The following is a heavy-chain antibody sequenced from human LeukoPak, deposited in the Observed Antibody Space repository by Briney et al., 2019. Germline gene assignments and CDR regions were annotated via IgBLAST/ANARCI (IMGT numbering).Heavy chain of an antibody. CDR1: GGSIRSYY. J-gene: IGHJ3*02. CDR2: IYDSGST. V-gene: IGHV4-59*08. Sequence: SETLSLTCTVSGGSIRSYYWSWIRQSPGKGLEWIGHIYDSGSTNYNPSLKSRVTISIDTSKNQFSLKLNSVTAADTAVYYCARGHYHSSGPYDAFDIWGQGTLVTVSS. D-gene: IGHD3-22*01. CDR3: ARGHYHSSGPYDAFDI.